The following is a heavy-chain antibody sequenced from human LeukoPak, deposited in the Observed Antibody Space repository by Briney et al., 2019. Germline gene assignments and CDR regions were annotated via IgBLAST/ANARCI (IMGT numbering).Heavy chain of an antibody. Sequence: GGSLRLSCAASGFTFSSYAMTWVRQAPGKGLEWVSSISGNGINTYYADSVKGRFTISRDNSKNTLYLQMNSLRAEDTAVYYCAKRLSDWAFDSWGQGTLVTVSS. CDR2: ISGNGINT. CDR1: GFTFSSYA. J-gene: IGHJ4*02. V-gene: IGHV3-23*01. CDR3: AKRLSDWAFDS. D-gene: IGHD2-21*02.